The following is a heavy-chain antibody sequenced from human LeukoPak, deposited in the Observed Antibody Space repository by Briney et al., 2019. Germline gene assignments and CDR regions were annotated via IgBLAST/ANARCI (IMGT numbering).Heavy chain of an antibody. V-gene: IGHV3-48*03. CDR2: ISSSGSTI. CDR1: GFTFSSYE. Sequence: QPGGSLRLSCAASGFTFSSYEMNWVRQAPGKGLEWVSYISSSGSTIYCADSVRGRFTISRDNAKNSLYLQMDSLRAEDTAVYYCASASHFCSVTYWGQGTLVTVSS. CDR3: ASASHFCSVTY. D-gene: IGHD3-3*02. J-gene: IGHJ4*02.